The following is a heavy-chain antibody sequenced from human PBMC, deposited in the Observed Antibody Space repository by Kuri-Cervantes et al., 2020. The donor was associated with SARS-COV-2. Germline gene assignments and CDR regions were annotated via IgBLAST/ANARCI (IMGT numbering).Heavy chain of an antibody. CDR2: IYHSGST. J-gene: IGHJ1*01. CDR3: ARARYADYGSSSSYFQH. CDR1: GYSISSGYY. V-gene: IGHV4-38-2*01. Sequence: ESLKISCAVSGYSISSGYYWGWIRQPPGKGLEWIGSIYHSGSTYYNPSLKSRVTISVDTSKNQFSLKLSSVTAADTAVYYCARARYADYGSSSSYFQHWGQGTLVTVSS. D-gene: IGHD4-17*01.